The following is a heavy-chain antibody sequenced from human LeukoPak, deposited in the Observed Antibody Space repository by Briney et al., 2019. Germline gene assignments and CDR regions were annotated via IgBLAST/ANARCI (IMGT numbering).Heavy chain of an antibody. J-gene: IGHJ6*03. CDR2: IISIFGTA. Sequence: GASVKVSCTASGGTFSYCTISWVRQAPGQGLEWMGRIISIFGTADYAQKFQGRVTITTDESTSTAYMELSSLRSEDTAVYYCARGRAVRGVTHYYYYYMDVWGKGTTVTVSS. CDR1: GGTFSYCT. CDR3: ARGRAVRGVTHYYYYYMDV. D-gene: IGHD3-10*01. V-gene: IGHV1-69*05.